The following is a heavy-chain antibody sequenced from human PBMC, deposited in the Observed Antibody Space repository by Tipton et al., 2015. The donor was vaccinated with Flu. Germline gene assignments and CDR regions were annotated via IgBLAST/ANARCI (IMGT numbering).Heavy chain of an antibody. CDR1: GDSISSDYY. CDR2: IFRTGTT. J-gene: IGHJ4*02. Sequence: TLSLTCTISGDSISSDYYWGWIRQPPGKGLEWIGNIFRTGTTYRNSSLKSRATISIDTSKNQFSLKVFSVTAADTAVYYCARLTTRTYCPDYWGQGTLVTVSS. D-gene: IGHD1-26*01. V-gene: IGHV4-38-2*02. CDR3: ARLTTRTYCPDY.